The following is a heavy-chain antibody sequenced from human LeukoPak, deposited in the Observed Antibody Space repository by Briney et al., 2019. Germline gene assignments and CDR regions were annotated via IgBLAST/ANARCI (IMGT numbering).Heavy chain of an antibody. D-gene: IGHD3-10*01. CDR3: AREVRYYYYGMDV. Sequence: SETLSLTCAVYGGSFSGYYWSWIRQPPGKGLEWIGEINHSGSTNYNPSLKSRVTILVDTSKNQFSLKLSSVTAADTAVYYCAREVRYYYYGMDVWGQGTTVTVSS. J-gene: IGHJ6*02. V-gene: IGHV4-34*01. CDR1: GGSFSGYY. CDR2: INHSGST.